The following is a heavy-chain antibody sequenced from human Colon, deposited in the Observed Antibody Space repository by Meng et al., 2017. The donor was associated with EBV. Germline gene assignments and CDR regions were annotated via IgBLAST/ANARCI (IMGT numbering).Heavy chain of an antibody. CDR3: ARAVGPDCSSTSCPFDY. CDR1: GGSVSSETYY. CDR2: VSYSGGT. V-gene: IGHV4-61*01. D-gene: IGHD2-2*01. Sequence: VAPRESGPGLVKPSATLSLTCSVSGGSVSSETYYWNWIRQPPGKALEWIGYVSYSGGTNYNPSLKNRVTISVDTSKNQVSLRLSSVTAADTAVFYCARAVGPDCSSTSCPFDYWGQGTLVTVSS. J-gene: IGHJ4*02.